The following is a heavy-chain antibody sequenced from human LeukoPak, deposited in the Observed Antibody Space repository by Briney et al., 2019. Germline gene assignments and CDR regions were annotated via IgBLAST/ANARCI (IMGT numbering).Heavy chain of an antibody. CDR3: ARQRDPHYYDSSGPFDY. D-gene: IGHD3-22*01. CDR1: GYSFTSYW. V-gene: IGHV5-10-1*01. Sequence: GESLKISCKGSGYSFTSYWISWVRQMPGKGLEGMGRIDPSDSYTNYSPSFQGRVTISADRSISTAYLQWSSLKASDTAMYYCARQRDPHYYDSSGPFDYWGQGTLVTVST. CDR2: IDPSDSYT. J-gene: IGHJ4*02.